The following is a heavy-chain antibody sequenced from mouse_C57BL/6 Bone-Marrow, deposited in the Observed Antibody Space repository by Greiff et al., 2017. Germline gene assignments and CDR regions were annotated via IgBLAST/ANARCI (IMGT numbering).Heavy chain of an antibody. D-gene: IGHD3-1*01. J-gene: IGHJ1*03. CDR3: ARRANWYFDV. CDR2: IYPGGGYT. Sequence: QVQLQQSGAELVRPGTSVKMSCKASGYTFTNYWIGWAKQRPGHGLEWIGDIYPGGGYTNYNEKFKGKATLTADKSSSTAYMQFSSLTSEDSAIYYCARRANWYFDVWGTGTTLTVSS. V-gene: IGHV1-63*01. CDR1: GYTFTNYW.